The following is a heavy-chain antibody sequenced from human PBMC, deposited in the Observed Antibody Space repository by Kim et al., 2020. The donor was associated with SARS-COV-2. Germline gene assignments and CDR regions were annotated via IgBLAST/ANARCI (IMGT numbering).Heavy chain of an antibody. CDR2: INTKTGNP. CDR1: GYALTDYA. V-gene: IGHV7-4-1*02. J-gene: IGHJ4*02. CDR3: ARGYSGVNSHGVN. Sequence: ASVKVSCKAFGYALTDYAVDWVRQAPGQGLEWMGWINTKTGNPTYAQGFTGRFVFSLDTSLNTAYLEISSLKAEDTAIYYCARGYSGVNSHGVNWGQGTLVTVSS. D-gene: IGHD5-18*01.